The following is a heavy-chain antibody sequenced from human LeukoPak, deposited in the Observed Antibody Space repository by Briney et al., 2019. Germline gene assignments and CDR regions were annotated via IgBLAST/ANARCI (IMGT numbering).Heavy chain of an antibody. J-gene: IGHJ5*02. D-gene: IGHD3-22*01. Sequence: GGSLRLSCAASGFTFSSYAMSWVRQAPGKGLEWVSGILGGGRTTYYADSVKGRFTISRDNAKNSLYLQMNSLRAEDTAVYYCARDRYYDSSGSPWGQGTLVTVSS. CDR2: ILGGGRTT. CDR3: ARDRYYDSSGSP. V-gene: IGHV3-23*01. CDR1: GFTFSSYA.